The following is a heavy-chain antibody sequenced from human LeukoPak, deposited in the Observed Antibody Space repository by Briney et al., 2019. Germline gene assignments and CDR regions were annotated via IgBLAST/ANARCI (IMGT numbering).Heavy chain of an antibody. J-gene: IGHJ4*02. Sequence: SETLSLTCTVSGGSISSYYWSWIRQPPGKGLEWIGHIYYSGSTNYNPSLKSRVTISVDTSKNQFSLKLSSVTAADTAVYYCASRYCSGGSCFFDYWGQGTLVTVSS. CDR3: ASRYCSGGSCFFDY. CDR1: GGSISSYY. CDR2: IYYSGST. D-gene: IGHD2-15*01. V-gene: IGHV4-59*01.